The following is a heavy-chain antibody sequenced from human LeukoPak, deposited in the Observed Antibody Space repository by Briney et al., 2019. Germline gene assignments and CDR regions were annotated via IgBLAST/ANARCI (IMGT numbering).Heavy chain of an antibody. CDR2: IYYSGST. Sequence: PSETLSLTCTVSGGSVSSDSYYWSWIRQPPGKGLEWIGYIYYSGSTNYNPSLKSRVTISLDTSKSQFSLKLTSVTAADTAVYYCARSGGYSSPQNYWGQGTLVTVSS. V-gene: IGHV4-61*01. D-gene: IGHD6-19*01. CDR3: ARSGGYSSPQNY. CDR1: GGSVSSDSYY. J-gene: IGHJ4*02.